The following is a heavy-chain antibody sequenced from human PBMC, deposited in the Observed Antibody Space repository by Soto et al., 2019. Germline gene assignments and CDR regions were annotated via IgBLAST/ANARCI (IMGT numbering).Heavy chain of an antibody. D-gene: IGHD6-19*01. J-gene: IGHJ6*02. CDR3: ARDWGSSGWGYYYYYGMDV. CDR2: IKQDGGEK. Sequence: GGSLRHFCAASGFTFSSYWIIWVRQAPGKGLEWVANIKQDGGEKYYVDSVKGRFTISRDNAKNSLYLQMNSLSAEDTDVYYCARDWGSSGWGYYYYYGMDVWGQGTTVTVSS. CDR1: GFTFSSYW. V-gene: IGHV3-7*01.